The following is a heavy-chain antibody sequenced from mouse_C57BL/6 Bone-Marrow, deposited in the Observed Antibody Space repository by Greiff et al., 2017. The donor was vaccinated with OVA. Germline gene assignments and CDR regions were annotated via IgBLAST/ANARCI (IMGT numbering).Heavy chain of an antibody. J-gene: IGHJ3*01. D-gene: IGHD2-4*01. CDR1: GFTFSSYG. Sequence: EVQLVESGGDLVKPGGSLKLSCAASGFTFSSYGMSWVRQTPDKRLEWVATISSGGSYTYYPDSVKGRFTISRDNAKNTLYLQMSSLKSEDTAMDYCARLYDYDGFAYWGQGTLVTVSA. CDR3: ARLYDYDGFAY. V-gene: IGHV5-6*01. CDR2: ISSGGSYT.